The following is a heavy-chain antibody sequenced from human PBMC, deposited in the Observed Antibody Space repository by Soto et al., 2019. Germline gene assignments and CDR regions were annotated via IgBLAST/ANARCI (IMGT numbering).Heavy chain of an antibody. CDR1: GAYMRNDYYY. D-gene: IGHD2-15*01. J-gene: IGHJ4*02. CDR2: MHHSGRT. V-gene: IGHV4-31*03. Sequence: SETLSLTCTVSGAYMRNDYYYWSWVRQNPGKDLEWIGHMHHSGRTHYNPSLKSRVAISVDTSKNQFSLYLNSVTAADTAVYYCARWVEVSLDYFDYWGQGTPVT. CDR3: ARWVEVSLDYFDY.